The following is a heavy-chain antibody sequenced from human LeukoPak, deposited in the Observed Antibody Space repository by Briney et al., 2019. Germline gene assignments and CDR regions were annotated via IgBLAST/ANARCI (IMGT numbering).Heavy chain of an antibody. D-gene: IGHD3-22*01. Sequence: ASVKVSCKASGYTSTSYGISWVRQAPGQGLEWMGWISAYNGNTNYAQKLQGRVTMTTDTSTSTAYMELRSLRSDDTAVYYCARDFSGHYYYDSSGYYSQGYWGQGTLVTVSS. CDR1: GYTSTSYG. CDR3: ARDFSGHYYYDSSGYYSQGY. CDR2: ISAYNGNT. V-gene: IGHV1-18*01. J-gene: IGHJ4*02.